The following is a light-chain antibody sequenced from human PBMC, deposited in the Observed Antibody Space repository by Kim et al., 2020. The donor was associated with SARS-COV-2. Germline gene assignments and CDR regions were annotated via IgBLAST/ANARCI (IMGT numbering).Light chain of an antibody. CDR2: SVS. CDR1: QRVSTS. Sequence: PGERATLSCRASQRVSTSLDWFQQKPGRAPRVLIYSVSNRATGIPARFSGSGSETDFTLTISSLEPEDFAVYYCQQRHTWPLTFGGGTKVDIK. V-gene: IGKV3-11*01. J-gene: IGKJ4*01. CDR3: QQRHTWPLT.